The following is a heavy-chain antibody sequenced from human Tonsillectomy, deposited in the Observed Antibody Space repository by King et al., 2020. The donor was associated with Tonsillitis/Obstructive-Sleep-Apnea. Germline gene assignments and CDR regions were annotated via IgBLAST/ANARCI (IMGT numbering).Heavy chain of an antibody. D-gene: IGHD4-23*01. CDR2: ISWDGGST. CDR1: GFTFDDYT. CDR3: AKGYGGNSDRFDY. Sequence: QLVQSGGVVVQPGGSLRLSCTASGFTFDDYTMNWVRQAPGKGLEWVSLISWDGGSTYYADSVKGRFTISRDNSKDSLYLQMNSLRTKDTALYYCAKGYGGNSDRFDYWGQGTLVTVSS. V-gene: IGHV3-43*01. J-gene: IGHJ4*02.